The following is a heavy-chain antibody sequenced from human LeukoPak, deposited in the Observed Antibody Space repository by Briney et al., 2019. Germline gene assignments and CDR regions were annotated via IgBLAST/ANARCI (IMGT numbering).Heavy chain of an antibody. CDR3: ARDQRYCSSSSCPWEPFDY. V-gene: IGHV3-11*05. D-gene: IGHD2-2*01. CDR2: ISGSSSFT. J-gene: IGHJ4*02. CDR1: GFTSSDYY. Sequence: GGSLRLSYAASGFTSSDYYMSWIRQAPGKGLEWVSYISGSSSFTKYADSVKGRFTISRDNAKNSLYLQMSSLRAEDTAVYYCARDQRYCSSSSCPWEPFDYWGQGTLVTVSS.